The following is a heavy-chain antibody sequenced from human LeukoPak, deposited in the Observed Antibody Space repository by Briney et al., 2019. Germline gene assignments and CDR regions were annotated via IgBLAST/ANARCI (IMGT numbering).Heavy chain of an antibody. CDR2: IRYDGSNK. V-gene: IGHV3-30*02. CDR1: GFTFSSYG. Sequence: GGSLRLSCAASGFTFSSYGMHWVRQAPGKGLEGVAFIRYDGSNKYYADSVKGRFTISRDNSKNTLYLQMNSLRAEDTAVYYCAKVGGSPAWYYTDVWGKGTTVTVSS. CDR3: AKVGGSPAWYYTDV. J-gene: IGHJ6*03. D-gene: IGHD1-26*01.